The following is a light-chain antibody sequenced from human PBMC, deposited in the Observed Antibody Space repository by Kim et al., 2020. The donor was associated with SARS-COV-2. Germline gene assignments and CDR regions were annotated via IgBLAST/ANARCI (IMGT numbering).Light chain of an antibody. CDR2: KDS. V-gene: IGLV3-25*03. CDR1: ALPNQY. CDR3: QSADRRGTNVV. J-gene: IGLJ2*01. Sequence: SYELTQPPSVSVSPGQTARITCSGDALPNQYAYWYQQKPGQAPVLVIYKDSERPSGIPERFSGSSSGTTVTLTISGVQAEDEADYYCQSADRRGTNVVFGGGTQLTVL.